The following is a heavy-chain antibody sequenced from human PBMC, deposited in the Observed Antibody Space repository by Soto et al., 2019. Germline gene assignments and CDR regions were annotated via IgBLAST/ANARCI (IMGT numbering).Heavy chain of an antibody. V-gene: IGHV4-4*02. CDR2: IYHSGNT. D-gene: IGHD3-10*01. J-gene: IGHJ4*02. CDR1: GGSISSSNW. CDR3: ARRWGEGRVDS. Sequence: QVQLQESGPGLVKPSGTLSLTCAVSGGSISSSNWWSWVRQPPGKGLEWIGEIYHSGNTNYNPSLKSRVTMAGDKSRNQFSLKLSSVTAADTAVYYCARRWGEGRVDSWGQGTLVTVSS.